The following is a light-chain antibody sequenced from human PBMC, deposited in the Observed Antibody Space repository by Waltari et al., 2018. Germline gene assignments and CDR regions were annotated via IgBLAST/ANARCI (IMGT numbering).Light chain of an antibody. CDR1: ALPKKY. Sequence: SYELTQPPSVSVSPGQAARITCSGDALPKKYAYWYQQKSGQTPVPVIYEDSKRPSGIPERFSGSSSGTTAALTLSGAQVEDEGDYYCYSTDSSDTHRVFGGGTKLTVL. V-gene: IGLV3-10*01. CDR3: YSTDSSDTHRV. J-gene: IGLJ3*02. CDR2: EDS.